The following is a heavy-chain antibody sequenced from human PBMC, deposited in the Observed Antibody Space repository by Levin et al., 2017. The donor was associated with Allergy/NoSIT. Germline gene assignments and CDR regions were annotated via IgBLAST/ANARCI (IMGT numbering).Heavy chain of an antibody. CDR2: ISPASSTI. V-gene: IGHV3-48*02. CDR1: GFTFSSYS. CDR3: ATEGSSSWYNWFDP. Sequence: ETLSLTCAASGFTFSSYSMTWVRQAPGKGLEWVSYISPASSTIYYADSGKGRFTISRDNAKNSLYLQMNSLTDEDTADYYCATEGSSSWYNWFDPWGQGILVTVSS. J-gene: IGHJ5*02. D-gene: IGHD6-13*01.